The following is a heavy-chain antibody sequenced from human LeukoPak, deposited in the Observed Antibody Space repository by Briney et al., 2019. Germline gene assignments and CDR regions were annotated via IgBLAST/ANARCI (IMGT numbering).Heavy chain of an antibody. J-gene: IGHJ4*02. D-gene: IGHD6-19*01. CDR2: IYYSGST. Sequence: PSETLSLTCTVSGGSISSYYWSWIRQPPGKGLEWIGYIYYSGSTNYNPSLKSRVTISVDTSKNQFSLKLSSVTAADTAVYYCARQTPYSSGWSTGVYWGQGTLVTVSS. V-gene: IGHV4-59*08. CDR1: GGSISSYY. CDR3: ARQTPYSSGWSTGVY.